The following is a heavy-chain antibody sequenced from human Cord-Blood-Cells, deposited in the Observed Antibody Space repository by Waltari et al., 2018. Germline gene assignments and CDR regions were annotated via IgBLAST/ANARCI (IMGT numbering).Heavy chain of an antibody. D-gene: IGHD6-19*01. CDR2: INHSGST. J-gene: IGHJ6*02. CDR3: ARGDSSGWYYYYYGMDV. CDR1: GGSFRGYY. V-gene: IGHV4-34*01. Sequence: QVQPQPWCARLLKPSETLSLPCAVYGGSFRGYYWSWIRQPRGKGLEWIGEINHSGSTNYNTSLKSRVTISVDTSKNQFSLKLSSVTAADTAVYYCARGDSSGWYYYYYGMDVWGQGTTVTVSS.